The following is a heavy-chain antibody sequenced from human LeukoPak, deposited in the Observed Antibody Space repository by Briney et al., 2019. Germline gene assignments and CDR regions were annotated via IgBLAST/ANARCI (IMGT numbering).Heavy chain of an antibody. V-gene: IGHV1-24*01. CDR1: GYTLTELS. Sequence: ASVKVSCKVSGYTLTELSMHWVRQAPGTGLEWMGGFDPEDGETIYAQKFQGRVTMTEDTSTDTAHMELSSLRSEDTAVYYCARDSPEDSSGWWGGDYWGQGTLVTVSS. CDR2: FDPEDGET. J-gene: IGHJ4*02. CDR3: ARDSPEDSSGWWGGDY. D-gene: IGHD6-19*01.